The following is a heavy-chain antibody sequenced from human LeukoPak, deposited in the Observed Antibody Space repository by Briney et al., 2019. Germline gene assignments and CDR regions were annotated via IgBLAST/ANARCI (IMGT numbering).Heavy chain of an antibody. Sequence: PSETLSLTCTVSGGSISSHYWSWLRQPPGKGLEWIGYIYYSGSTNYNPSLKSPVTISVHTSKNHFSLKLSSVTAADTAVYYCARFLYSYGYAGYYYYMDVWGKGTTVTVSS. CDR2: IYYSGST. CDR1: GGSISSHY. V-gene: IGHV4-59*11. CDR3: ARFLYSYGYAGYYYYMDV. J-gene: IGHJ6*03. D-gene: IGHD5-18*01.